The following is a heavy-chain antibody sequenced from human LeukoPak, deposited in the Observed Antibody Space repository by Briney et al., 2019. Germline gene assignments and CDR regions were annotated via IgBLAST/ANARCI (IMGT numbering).Heavy chain of an antibody. CDR3: AKAAVGDSATPWFDP. CDR1: GFTFSSYA. CDR2: ISTSGANT. D-gene: IGHD2-15*01. Sequence: PGGSLRLPCAATGFTFSSYAMSWVRQAPGKGLEWVSTISTSGANTYYADSVRGRFTVSRDNSKSTLYLQTNSLRADDTAVYYCAKAAVGDSATPWFDPRGQGTLATVSS. V-gene: IGHV3-23*01. J-gene: IGHJ5*02.